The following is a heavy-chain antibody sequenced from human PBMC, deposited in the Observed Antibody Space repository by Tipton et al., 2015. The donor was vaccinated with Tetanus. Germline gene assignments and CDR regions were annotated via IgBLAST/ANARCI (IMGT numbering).Heavy chain of an antibody. V-gene: IGHV4-31*03. J-gene: IGHJ4*02. D-gene: IGHD1-26*01. CDR1: DGSISSGGYY. CDR3: ARDQARGARGWNYFDY. Sequence: GLVKPSQTLSLTCTVSDGSISSGGYYWSWIRQHPGKGLEWIGDIYYSGSTYYNPSLKSRVTISVDTSKNQFSLKLNSVTAADTAVYYCARDQARGARGWNYFDYWGQGTLVTVSS. CDR2: IYYSGST.